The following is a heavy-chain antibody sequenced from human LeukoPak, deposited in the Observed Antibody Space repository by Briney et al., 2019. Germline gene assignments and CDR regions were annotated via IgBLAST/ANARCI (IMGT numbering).Heavy chain of an antibody. CDR2: ISGSGGST. V-gene: IGHV3-23*01. CDR3: GKDDFWSGYYIVPNYYYGMDV. Sequence: PGGSLRLSCAASGFTFSSYAMSWVRQAPGKGLEWVSAISGSGGSTYYADSVKGRFTISRDNSKNTLYLQMNSLRAEDTAVYYCGKDDFWSGYYIVPNYYYGMDVWAKGPRSPSP. CDR1: GFTFSSYA. J-gene: IGHJ6*02. D-gene: IGHD3-3*01.